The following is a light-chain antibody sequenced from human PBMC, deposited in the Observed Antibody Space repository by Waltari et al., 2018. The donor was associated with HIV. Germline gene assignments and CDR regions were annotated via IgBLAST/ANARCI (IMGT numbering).Light chain of an antibody. CDR2: GAS. Sequence: VMTQSPATLSVSPGDRTTLSCRASQSVRTKLDWYQQKPGQPPRLLIYGASTRATGIAARFSGSGSGTEFTLTINSLQSEDYAVYYCQQYDYWPPWTFGQGTKVEMK. CDR1: QSVRTK. V-gene: IGKV3-15*01. J-gene: IGKJ1*01. CDR3: QQYDYWPPWT.